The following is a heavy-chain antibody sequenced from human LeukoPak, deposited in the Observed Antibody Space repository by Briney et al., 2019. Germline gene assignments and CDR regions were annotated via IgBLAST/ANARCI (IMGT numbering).Heavy chain of an antibody. Sequence: GSLRLSCAESGFTFSGYAMSWVRQAPGTGLEWVSAISGSGGSTYYADSVKGRFTISRDNSKNTLYLQMNSLRAEDTAVYYCAKELIVAQDYWGQGTLVTVSS. D-gene: IGHD2-15*01. CDR3: AKELIVAQDY. CDR2: ISGSGGST. CDR1: GFTFSGYA. J-gene: IGHJ4*02. V-gene: IGHV3-23*01.